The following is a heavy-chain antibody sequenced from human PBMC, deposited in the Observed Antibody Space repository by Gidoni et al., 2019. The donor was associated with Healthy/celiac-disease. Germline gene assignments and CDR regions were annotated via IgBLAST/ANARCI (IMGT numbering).Heavy chain of an antibody. CDR2: IYYSGST. Sequence: QVQLQESGPGLVKPSETLSLTCTVSGGSISSYYWSWIRQPPGKGLEWIGYIYYSGSTNYNPSLKSRVTISVDTSKNQFSLKLSSVTAADTAVYYCARGRGGVSGWALGDYWGQGTLVTVSS. J-gene: IGHJ4*02. V-gene: IGHV4-59*08. CDR3: ARGRGGVSGWALGDY. D-gene: IGHD6-19*01. CDR1: GGSISSYY.